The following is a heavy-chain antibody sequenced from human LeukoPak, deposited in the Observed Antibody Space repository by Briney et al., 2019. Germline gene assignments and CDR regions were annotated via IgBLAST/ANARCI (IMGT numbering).Heavy chain of an antibody. J-gene: IGHJ4*02. Sequence: PGGSLRLSCTASGFTFGDYAMSWVRQAPGKGLEWVGFIRSKAYGGTTEYAASVKGRFTISRDDSKSIAYLQMNSLKTEDTAVYYCARDPGVVAFHYFDYWGQGTLVTVSS. CDR1: GFTFGDYA. CDR2: IRSKAYGGTT. CDR3: ARDPGVVAFHYFDY. D-gene: IGHD3-3*01. V-gene: IGHV3-49*04.